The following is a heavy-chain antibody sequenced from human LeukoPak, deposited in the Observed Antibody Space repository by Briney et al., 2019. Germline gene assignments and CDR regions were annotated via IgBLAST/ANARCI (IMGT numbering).Heavy chain of an antibody. Sequence: ASVKVSCKASGYTFTTYGITWVRQAPGQGLEWMGWVSAYSGDTDYAQSLQGIVTMTTDTSTSTAYMELTTLRSDDTAVYYCARVWYDSGNHLYFYYGLDVWGQGTTVTVSS. CDR1: GYTFTTYG. D-gene: IGHD3-22*01. CDR2: VSAYSGDT. CDR3: ARVWYDSGNHLYFYYGLDV. J-gene: IGHJ6*02. V-gene: IGHV1-18*01.